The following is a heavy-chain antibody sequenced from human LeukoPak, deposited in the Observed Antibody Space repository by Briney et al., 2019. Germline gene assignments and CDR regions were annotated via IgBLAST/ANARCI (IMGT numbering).Heavy chain of an antibody. CDR2: IKQDASEK. D-gene: IGHD6-6*01. CDR3: AKDGPPDSSSSPEYFQH. Sequence: PGGSLRLSCAASGFIFSTYWMTWVRQAPGKGLEWVANIKQDASEKYYVDSVKGRFTISRDNAKNSLYLQMNNLRAEDTAVYYCAKDGPPDSSSSPEYFQHWGQGTLVTVSS. V-gene: IGHV3-7*03. J-gene: IGHJ1*01. CDR1: GFIFSTYW.